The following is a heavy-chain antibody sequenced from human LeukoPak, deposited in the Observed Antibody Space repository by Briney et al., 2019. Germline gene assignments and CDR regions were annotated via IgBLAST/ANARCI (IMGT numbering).Heavy chain of an antibody. CDR1: GGSFSGYY. CDR3: VRHDGRGGATMGAFDS. Sequence: SETLSLTCAVYGGSFSGYYWSWIRQPPGKGLEWIGEINHSGSTNYNPSLKSRVTISVDASKNQFSLKLSSVTAADTAVYYCVRHDGRGGATMGAFDSWGQGSLVTVSS. J-gene: IGHJ5*01. CDR2: INHSGST. V-gene: IGHV4-34*01. D-gene: IGHD4/OR15-4a*01.